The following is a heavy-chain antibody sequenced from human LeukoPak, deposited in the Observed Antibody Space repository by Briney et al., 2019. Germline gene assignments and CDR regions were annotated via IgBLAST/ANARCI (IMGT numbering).Heavy chain of an antibody. J-gene: IGHJ4*02. CDR3: AGGGFSGFDR. Sequence: PGGSLRLSCVASEITFYTFWMHWVRQAPGKGLAWVARVDRDGSNTNYADSVKGRFTVSRDNSKNALYLEMNSLRVEDTAVYYCAGGGFSGFDRWGQGVLVSVSS. CDR1: EITFYTFW. V-gene: IGHV3-74*01. CDR2: VDRDGSNT. D-gene: IGHD1-14*01.